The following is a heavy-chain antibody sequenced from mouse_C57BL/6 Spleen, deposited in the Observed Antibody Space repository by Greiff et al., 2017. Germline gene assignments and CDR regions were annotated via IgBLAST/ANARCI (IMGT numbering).Heavy chain of an antibody. CDR3: ASYSNLPY. CDR2: INPNNGGT. V-gene: IGHV1-26*01. CDR1: GYTFTDYY. Sequence: EVQLQQSGPELVKPGASVKISCKASGYTFTDYYMNWVKQSHGKSLEWIGDINPNNGGTSYNQKFKGKATLTVDKSSSTAYMELRSLTSEDSAVYYCASYSNLPYWGQGTLVTVSA. D-gene: IGHD2-5*01. J-gene: IGHJ3*01.